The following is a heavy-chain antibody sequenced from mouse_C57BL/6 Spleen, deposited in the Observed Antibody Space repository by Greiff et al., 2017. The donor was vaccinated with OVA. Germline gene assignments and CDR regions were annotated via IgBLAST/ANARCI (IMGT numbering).Heavy chain of an antibody. Sequence: EVKLMESGGGLVKPGGSLKLSCAASGFTFSSYAMSWVRQTPEKRLEWVATISDGGSYTYYPDNVKGRFTISRDNAKNNLYLQMSHLKSEDTAMYYCARERSYDYDGDYFDYWGQGTTLTVSS. D-gene: IGHD2-4*01. CDR3: ARERSYDYDGDYFDY. CDR1: GFTFSSYA. J-gene: IGHJ2*01. CDR2: ISDGGSYT. V-gene: IGHV5-4*01.